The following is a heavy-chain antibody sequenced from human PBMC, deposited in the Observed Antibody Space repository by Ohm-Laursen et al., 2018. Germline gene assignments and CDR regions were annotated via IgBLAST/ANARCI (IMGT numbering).Heavy chain of an antibody. D-gene: IGHD6-19*01. V-gene: IGHV3-11*01. CDR2: ISSSGSTI. J-gene: IGHJ4*02. CDR1: GFTFSDYY. Sequence: SLRLSCAAPGFTFSDYYMSWIRQAPGKGLAWVSYISSSGSTIYYADSVKGRFTISRDNAKNSLYLQMNSLRAEDTAIYYCAKGSRTSGWPNWGQGTLVTVSS. CDR3: AKGSRTSGWPN.